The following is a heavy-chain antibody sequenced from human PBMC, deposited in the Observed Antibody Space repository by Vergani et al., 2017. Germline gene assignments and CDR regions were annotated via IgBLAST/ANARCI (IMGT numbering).Heavy chain of an antibody. CDR2: IRYDGSSE. D-gene: IGHD2/OR15-2a*01. Sequence: VQLVESGGGLVKPGGSLRLSCAASGFFFSSYTMNWVRQAPGKGLEWVSFIRYDGSSEYYGDSVKGRFTISRDKSQNTVNLQMNSLRTEDTAVYFCANSVIAGNVGVAYFGMDVWGRGTTVTVSS. J-gene: IGHJ6*02. V-gene: IGHV3-30*02. CDR3: ANSVIAGNVGVAYFGMDV. CDR1: GFFFSSYT.